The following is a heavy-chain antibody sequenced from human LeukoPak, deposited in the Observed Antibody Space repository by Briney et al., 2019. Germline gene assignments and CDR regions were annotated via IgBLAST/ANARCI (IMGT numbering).Heavy chain of an antibody. J-gene: IGHJ3*02. CDR1: GGSISTSTYY. Sequence: SETLSLTCTVSGGSISTSTYYWGWIRQPPGKGLEWIGSFSYRGSTYYNPSLKSRVTTSVDASKNQFSLKLSSVTAADTAVYYCAGNDDFDIWGQGTMVTVSS. CDR3: AGNDDFDI. CDR2: FSYRGST. V-gene: IGHV4-39*07.